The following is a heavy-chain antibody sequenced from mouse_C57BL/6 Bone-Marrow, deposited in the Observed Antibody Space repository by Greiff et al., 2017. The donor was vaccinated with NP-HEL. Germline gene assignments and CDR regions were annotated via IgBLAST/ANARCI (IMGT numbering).Heavy chain of an antibody. V-gene: IGHV2-9-1*01. Sequence: VKLMESGPGLVAPSQSLSITCTVSGFSLTSYAISWVRQPPGKGLEWLGVIWTGGGTNYNSALKSRLSISKDNSKSQVFLKMNSLQTDDTARYYCARWYLLLRYYAMDYWGQGTSVTVSS. CDR3: ARWYLLLRYYAMDY. J-gene: IGHJ4*01. CDR1: GFSLTSYA. D-gene: IGHD1-1*01. CDR2: IWTGGGT.